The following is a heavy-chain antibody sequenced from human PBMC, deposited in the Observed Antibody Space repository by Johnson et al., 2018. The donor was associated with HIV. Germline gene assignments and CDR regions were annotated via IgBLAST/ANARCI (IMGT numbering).Heavy chain of an antibody. D-gene: IGHD5-12*01. J-gene: IGHJ3*01. CDR3: ARYPIRDDAFDV. CDR1: GFMFRSFW. V-gene: IGHV3-7*01. CDR2: IKQDGTES. Sequence: VQLVESGGGLVRPGGSLRLSCAASGFMFRSFWMTWVRQAPGMGLEWVATIKQDGTESYYVDSVKGRFTISRDNAKNSLYLQMNSLRVEDTAVYYCARYPIRDDAFDVWGQGTMVTVSS.